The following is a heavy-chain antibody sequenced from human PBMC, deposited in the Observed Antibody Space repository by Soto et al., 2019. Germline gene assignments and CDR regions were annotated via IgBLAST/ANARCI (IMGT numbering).Heavy chain of an antibody. V-gene: IGHV1-18*01. CDR1: GYTFTSYG. J-gene: IGHJ4*02. CDR2: ISAYNGNT. D-gene: IGHD2-15*01. CDR3: ARDYCSGGSCYYDY. Sequence: ASVKVSCKASGYTFTSYGISWVRQAPGQGLEWTGWISAYNGNTNYAQNLQGRVTMTTDTSASTAYMELRSLRSDDTAVYYCARDYCSGGSCYYDYWGLGTLGTVSA.